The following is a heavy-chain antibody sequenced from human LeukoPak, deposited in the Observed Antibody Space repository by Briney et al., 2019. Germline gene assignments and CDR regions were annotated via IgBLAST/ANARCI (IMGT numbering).Heavy chain of an antibody. J-gene: IGHJ6*02. CDR2: ISSSSSYI. V-gene: IGHV3-21*01. Sequence: GGSLRLSCAASGFTFSSYSMNWVRQAPGKGLEWVSSISSSSSYIYYADSVKGRFTISRDNAKNSLYLQMNSLRAEDTAVYYCAREEGVEGRGYSYGNLPHYYYGMDVWGQGTTVTVSS. CDR1: GFTFSSYS. D-gene: IGHD5-18*01. CDR3: AREEGVEGRGYSYGNLPHYYYGMDV.